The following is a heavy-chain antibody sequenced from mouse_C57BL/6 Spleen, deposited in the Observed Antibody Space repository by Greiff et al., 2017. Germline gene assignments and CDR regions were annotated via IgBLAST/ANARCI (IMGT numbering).Heavy chain of an antibody. Sequence: QVQLQQSGPGLVAPSQSLSITCTVSGFSLTSYGVSWVRQPPGKGLEWLGVIWGDGSTNYHSALISRLSISKDNSKSQVFLKLNSLQTDDTATYYGAPNSNSYAMDYWGQGTSVTVSS. CDR1: GFSLTSYG. J-gene: IGHJ4*01. D-gene: IGHD2-5*01. CDR3: APNSNSYAMDY. CDR2: IWGDGST. V-gene: IGHV2-3*01.